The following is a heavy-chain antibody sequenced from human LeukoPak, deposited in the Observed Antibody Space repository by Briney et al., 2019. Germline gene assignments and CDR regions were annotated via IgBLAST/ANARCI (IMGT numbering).Heavy chain of an antibody. CDR1: GFTFNNYA. CDR3: ARDWGGVVLMGGFDV. V-gene: IGHV3-30*03. D-gene: IGHD3-3*01. Sequence: PGTSLRLSCVASGFTFNNYAMHWVRQAPGQGLEWVAGISYDGTAEYCGDSMKGRFNISRDKSKNTLFLEVNSLRTEDTAVFYCARDWGGVVLMGGFDVWGQGTQVIVSS. J-gene: IGHJ4*02. CDR2: ISYDGTAE.